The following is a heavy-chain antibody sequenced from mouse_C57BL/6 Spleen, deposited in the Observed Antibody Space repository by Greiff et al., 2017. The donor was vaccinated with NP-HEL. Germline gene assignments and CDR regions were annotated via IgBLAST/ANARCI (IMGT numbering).Heavy chain of an antibody. D-gene: IGHD2-4*01. J-gene: IGHJ3*01. CDR3: ARGGYYYDYEGWFAY. V-gene: IGHV1-82*01. Sequence: QVQLQQSGPELVKPGASVKISCKASGYAFSSSWMNWVKQRPGKGLEWIGRIYPGDGDTNYNGKFKGKATLTADKSSSTAYMQLSSLTSEDSAVYFCARGGYYYDYEGWFAYWGQGTLVTVSA. CDR1: GYAFSSSW. CDR2: IYPGDGDT.